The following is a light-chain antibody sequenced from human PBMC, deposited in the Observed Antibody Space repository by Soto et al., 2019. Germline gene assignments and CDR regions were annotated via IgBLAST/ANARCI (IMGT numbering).Light chain of an antibody. CDR2: AAS. CDR1: QTIATY. Sequence: DIQMTQSPSSLSASVGDRVTITCRASQTIATYLNWYQQKPGKVPKFLIYAASSLQSGVPPRFSGSGSGTDFTLTISSLQPEDVATYYCQQRYSTPYTCGQGTKL. V-gene: IGKV1-39*01. CDR3: QQRYSTPYT. J-gene: IGKJ2*01.